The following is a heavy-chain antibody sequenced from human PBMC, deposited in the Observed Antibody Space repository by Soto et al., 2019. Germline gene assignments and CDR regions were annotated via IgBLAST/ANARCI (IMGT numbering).Heavy chain of an antibody. Sequence: QVQLVQAGAAVTKPGSSVRVSCKSSGGTFSTYAISWVRQAPGQGLEWMGGIIPIFCPAKYAQKFRGRVNITADESTRTAYMELSSLRSEDTAVYYCARGIRGAYTKIAVPLYYSMDVWGQGTTVTVSS. J-gene: IGHJ6*02. CDR2: IIPIFCPA. V-gene: IGHV1-69*01. D-gene: IGHD6-19*01. CDR3: ARGIRGAYTKIAVPLYYSMDV. CDR1: GGTFSTYA.